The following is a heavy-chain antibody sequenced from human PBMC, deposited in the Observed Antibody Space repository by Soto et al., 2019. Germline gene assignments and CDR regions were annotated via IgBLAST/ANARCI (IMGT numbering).Heavy chain of an antibody. J-gene: IGHJ6*02. D-gene: IGHD6-13*01. CDR2: MSYDGRNK. CDR1: GFTFSSFA. Sequence: QEQLVESGGGVVQPGRSLRLSCVASGFTFSSFAMHWVRQAPGKGLEWVAVMSYDGRNKNYADSVKGRVTISRDNSKNTLYLQMNSLGAEDTDVDYCAKVKGIAAGLGMDVWGQGTAVTVSS. CDR3: AKVKGIAAGLGMDV. V-gene: IGHV3-30*04.